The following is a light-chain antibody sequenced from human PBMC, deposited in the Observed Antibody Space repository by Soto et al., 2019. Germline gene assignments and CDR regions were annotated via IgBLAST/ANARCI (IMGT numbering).Light chain of an antibody. V-gene: IGLV2-14*01. J-gene: IGLJ3*02. CDR3: SSYTSSSTRV. CDR2: EVS. Sequence: QSVLTQPAFVSGSRGQSITISCTGTRSDVGGYNYVSWYQQHPGKAPKLMIYEVSNRPSGVSNRFSGSKSGNTASLTISGLQAEDEADYYCSSYTSSSTRVFGGGTKLTAL. CDR1: RSDVGGYNY.